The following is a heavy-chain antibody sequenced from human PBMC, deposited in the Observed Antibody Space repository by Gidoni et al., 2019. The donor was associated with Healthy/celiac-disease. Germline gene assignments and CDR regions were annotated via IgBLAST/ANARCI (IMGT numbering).Heavy chain of an antibody. J-gene: IGHJ5*02. CDR3: ARDFWSGYLRWFDP. CDR1: GFTFSSYG. V-gene: IGHV3-33*08. Sequence: QVQLVESGGGVVPPGRSLRLSCAASGFTFSSYGMHWVRQAPGKGLEWVAVIWYDGSNKYYADSVKGRFTISRDNSKNTLYLQMNSLRAEDTAVYYCARDFWSGYLRWFDPWGQGTLVTVSS. D-gene: IGHD3-3*01. CDR2: IWYDGSNK.